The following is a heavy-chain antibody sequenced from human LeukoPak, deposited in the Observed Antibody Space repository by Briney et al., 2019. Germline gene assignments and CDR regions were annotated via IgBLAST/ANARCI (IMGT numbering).Heavy chain of an antibody. V-gene: IGHV4-34*01. J-gene: IGHJ6*02. D-gene: IGHD2-2*02. CDR2: INHSGST. Sequence: PSETLSLTCAVYGGSFSGYYWSWIRQPPGKGLEWIGEINHSGSTNYNPSLKSRVTISVDTSKNQFSQKLSSVTAADTAVYYCASVDVGYCSSTSCYRVGYYYYGMDVWGQGTTVTVSS. CDR1: GGSFSGYY. CDR3: ASVDVGYCSSTSCYRVGYYYYGMDV.